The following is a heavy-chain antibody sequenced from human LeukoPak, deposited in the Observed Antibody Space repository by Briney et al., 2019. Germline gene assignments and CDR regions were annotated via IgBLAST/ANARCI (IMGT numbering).Heavy chain of an antibody. V-gene: IGHV4-39*01. CDR2: IYYSGST. Sequence: PSETLSLTCAVYGESLNSYYWSWIRQPPGKGLEWIGSIYYSGSTYYNPSLKSRVTISVDTSKNQFSLKLSSVTAADTAVYYCARRAKNDAFDIWGQGTMVTVSS. CDR3: ARRAKNDAFDI. CDR1: GESLNSYY. J-gene: IGHJ3*02.